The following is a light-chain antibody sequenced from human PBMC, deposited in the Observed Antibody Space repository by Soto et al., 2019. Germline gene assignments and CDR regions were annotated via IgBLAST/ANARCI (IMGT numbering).Light chain of an antibody. V-gene: IGKV1-8*01. CDR3: QQYYSYPRS. J-gene: IGKJ3*01. CDR1: QGISSY. Sequence: AIRMTQSPSSLSASTGDRVTITCRASQGISSYLAWYQQKPGKAPKLLIYAASTLQSGVPSRFSGSGSGTDFTLTISCLQSEDFATYYSQQYYSYPRSFGPGTKVDIK. CDR2: AAS.